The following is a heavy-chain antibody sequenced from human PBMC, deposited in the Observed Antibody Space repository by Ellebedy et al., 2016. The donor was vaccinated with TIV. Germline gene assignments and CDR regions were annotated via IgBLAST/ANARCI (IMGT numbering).Heavy chain of an antibody. J-gene: IGHJ6*02. CDR1: GFSFSGYA. V-gene: IGHV3-23*01. Sequence: GGSLRLSCAASGFSFSGYAMSWVRQAPGKGLEWVTGIIGSGGSTKYVDSVKGRFAISRDNSKNTLFLQMNSLRGEDTAVYYCARSPKDHYYHGLDVWGQGTTVIVSS. CDR2: IIGSGGST. CDR3: ARSPKDHYYHGLDV.